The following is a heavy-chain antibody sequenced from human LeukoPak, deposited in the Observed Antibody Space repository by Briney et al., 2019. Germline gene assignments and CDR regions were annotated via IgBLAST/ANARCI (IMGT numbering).Heavy chain of an antibody. J-gene: IGHJ4*02. CDR2: IYYSGST. CDR1: GGSISSGDYY. V-gene: IGHV4-31*03. Sequence: SQTLSLTCTVSGGSISSGDYYWSWIRQHPGKGLEWIGNIYYSGSTYYNPSLKSRVTISVDTSKSQFSLKLSSVIAADTAVYYCAREGYDSSYYYYLDYWGQGTLVTVSS. CDR3: AREGYDSSYYYYLDY. D-gene: IGHD3-22*01.